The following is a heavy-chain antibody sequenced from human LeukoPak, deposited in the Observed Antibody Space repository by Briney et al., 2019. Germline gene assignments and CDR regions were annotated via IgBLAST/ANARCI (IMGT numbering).Heavy chain of an antibody. Sequence: SVTLSLTCTVSGGSISSYYRSWIRQPPGKGLEWIGYIYYSGSTNYNPSLKSRVTISVDTSKNQFSLKLSSVTAADTAVYYCARTGSSWYKYFDYWGQGTLVTVSS. CDR1: GGSISSYY. J-gene: IGHJ4*02. CDR3: ARTGSSWYKYFDY. CDR2: IYYSGST. V-gene: IGHV4-59*01. D-gene: IGHD6-13*01.